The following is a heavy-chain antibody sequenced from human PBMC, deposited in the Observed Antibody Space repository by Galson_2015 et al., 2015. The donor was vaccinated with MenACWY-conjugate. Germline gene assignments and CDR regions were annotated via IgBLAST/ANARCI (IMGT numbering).Heavy chain of an antibody. D-gene: IGHD4-17*01. CDR3: VRTLTPVTTVASH. CDR2: SRDNPNSYTT. CDR1: GFTFSDHY. Sequence: SLRLSCAASGFTFSDHYLDWVRQAPGKGLEWIGRSRDNPNSYTTEYAASVKGRFTISRDHSKNSLYLHMNSLKTEDTAVYYCVRTLTPVTTVASHWGQGTLVTVSS. V-gene: IGHV3-72*01. J-gene: IGHJ4*02.